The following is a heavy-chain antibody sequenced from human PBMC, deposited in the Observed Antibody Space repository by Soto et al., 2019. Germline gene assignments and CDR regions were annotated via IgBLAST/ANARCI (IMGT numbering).Heavy chain of an antibody. J-gene: IGHJ4*02. V-gene: IGHV1-58*01. Sequence: SVKVSCKASGFTFTSSAVQWVRQARGQRLEWIGWIVVGSGNTNYAQKFQERVTITRDMSTSTAYMDLSSLRSEDTAVYYCAAHYDYVWGSYRSALNFDYWGQGTLVTVSS. CDR1: GFTFTSSA. CDR2: IVVGSGNT. D-gene: IGHD3-16*02. CDR3: AAHYDYVWGSYRSALNFDY.